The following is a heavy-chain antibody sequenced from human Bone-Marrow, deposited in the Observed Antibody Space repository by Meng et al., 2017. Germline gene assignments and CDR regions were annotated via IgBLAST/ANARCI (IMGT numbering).Heavy chain of an antibody. J-gene: IGHJ6*02. V-gene: IGHV3-53*01. Sequence: GGSLRLSCAASGFTVSSNYMSWVRQAPGKGLEWVSVIYSGGSTYYADSVKGRFTISRDNSKNTLYLQMNSLRAEDTAVYYCARLLGGSSWYPHHYYYYGMDVWGQGTTVTVSS. CDR1: GFTVSSNY. CDR3: ARLLGGSSWYPHHYYYYGMDV. CDR2: IYSGGST. D-gene: IGHD6-13*01.